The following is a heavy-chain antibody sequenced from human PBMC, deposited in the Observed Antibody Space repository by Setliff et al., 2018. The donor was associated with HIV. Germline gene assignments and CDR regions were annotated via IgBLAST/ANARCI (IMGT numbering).Heavy chain of an antibody. J-gene: IGHJ4*02. CDR2: IDPNSTDT. CDR1: GYTFTGHF. CDR3: VKADVLLCDV. D-gene: IGHD3-16*01. Sequence: ASVKVSCKSSGYTFTGHFLHWVRQAPGHGLEWMGWIDPNSTDTNYALKFQGRVTFTTDTSVSTSYMELERLSADDTAIYYCVKADVLLCDVWGQGTLVTVSS. V-gene: IGHV1-2*02.